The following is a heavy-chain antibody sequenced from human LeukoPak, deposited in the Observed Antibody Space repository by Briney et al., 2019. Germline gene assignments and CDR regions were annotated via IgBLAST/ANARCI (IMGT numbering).Heavy chain of an antibody. CDR2: IYTSGST. V-gene: IGHV4-61*02. J-gene: IGHJ4*02. Sequence: SETLSLTCTVSGGSISSGCYYWSWIRQPAGKGLEWIGRIYTSGSTNYNPSLKIRVTISVDTSKNQFSLKLSSVTAADTAVYYCARETYYFDYWGQGTLVTVSS. CDR1: GGSISSGCYY. CDR3: ARETYYFDY.